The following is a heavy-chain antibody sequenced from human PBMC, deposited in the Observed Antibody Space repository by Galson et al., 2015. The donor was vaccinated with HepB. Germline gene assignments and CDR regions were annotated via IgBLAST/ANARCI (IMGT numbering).Heavy chain of an antibody. CDR1: GFTFSSYD. V-gene: IGHV3-21*01. CDR2: ISSSSNYI. J-gene: IGHJ4*02. D-gene: IGHD3-10*01. Sequence: SLRLSCAASGFTFSSYDMTWVRQAPGKGLEWVSAISSSSNYIYYADSMKGRFTISRDNARNSLYLQMNSLRAEDTAVYYCARGYGSGVMDYWGQGTLVTVSS. CDR3: ARGYGSGVMDY.